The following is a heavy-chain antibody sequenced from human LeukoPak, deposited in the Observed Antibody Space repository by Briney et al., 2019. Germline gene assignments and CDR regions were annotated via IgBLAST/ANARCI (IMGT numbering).Heavy chain of an antibody. D-gene: IGHD2-2*01. CDR3: ARADCSSTSCPAAFDN. V-gene: IGHV4-59*01. J-gene: IGHJ3*02. CDR1: GGSISSYY. Sequence: PSETLSLTCTVSGGSISSYYWSWIRQPPGKGLEWIGYIYYSGSTNYNPSLKSRVTISVDTSKNQFSLKLSSVTAADTAVYYCARADCSSTSCPAAFDNWGQGTMVTVSS. CDR2: IYYSGST.